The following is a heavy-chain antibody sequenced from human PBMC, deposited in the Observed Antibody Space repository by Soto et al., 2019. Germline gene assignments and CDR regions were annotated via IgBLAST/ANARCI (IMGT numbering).Heavy chain of an antibody. V-gene: IGHV1-69*06. J-gene: IGHJ4*02. CDR2: IIPIFGTA. CDR3: ATGGYSGYDFDY. CDR1: GGTFSSYA. D-gene: IGHD5-12*01. Sequence: ASVKVSCKASGGTFSSYAISWVRQAPGQGLEWMGGIIPIFGTANYAQKFQGRVTMTEDTSTDTAYMELSSLRSEDTAVYYCATGGYSGYDFDYWGQGTLVTVSS.